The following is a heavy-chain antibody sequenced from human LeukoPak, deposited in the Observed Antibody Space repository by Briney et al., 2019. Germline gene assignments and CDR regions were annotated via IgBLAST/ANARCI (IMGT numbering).Heavy chain of an antibody. Sequence: LPGGSLRLSCAASGFTFSSYSMNWVRQAPGKGLEWVSAISGSGGSTYYADSVKGRFTISRDNSKNTLYLQMNSLRAEDTAVYYCAKSPMPNLDYWGQGTLVTVSS. J-gene: IGHJ4*02. CDR3: AKSPMPNLDY. V-gene: IGHV3-23*01. CDR2: ISGSGGST. CDR1: GFTFSSYS. D-gene: IGHD2-2*01.